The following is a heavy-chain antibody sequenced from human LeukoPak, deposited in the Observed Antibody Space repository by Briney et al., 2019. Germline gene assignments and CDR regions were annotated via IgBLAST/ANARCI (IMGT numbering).Heavy chain of an antibody. CDR1: GGSISSGDYY. CDR3: AREPYGDYSPSDY. V-gene: IGHV4-30-4*01. D-gene: IGHD4-17*01. J-gene: IGHJ4*02. Sequence: PSETLSLTCTVSGGSISSGDYYWSWIRQPPGKGLEWIGYIYYSGSTYYNPSLKSRVTISVDTSKNQFSLKLSSVTAADTAAYYCAREPYGDYSPSDYWGQGTLVTVSS. CDR2: IYYSGST.